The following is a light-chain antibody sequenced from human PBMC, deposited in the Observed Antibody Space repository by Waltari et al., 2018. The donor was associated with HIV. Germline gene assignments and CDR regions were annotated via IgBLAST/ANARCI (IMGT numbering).Light chain of an antibody. Sequence: ELVLTQSPGTLSLSPGERATLSCRASQTVDNNYLAWYQHRPGQAPRLLIFGASSRATGIPDRFSASGSGTDFTLTISSLDPSDYALYYCQQYGTSPRTFGQGTRVEIK. CDR1: QTVDNNY. V-gene: IGKV3-20*01. CDR2: GAS. CDR3: QQYGTSPRT. J-gene: IGKJ2*01.